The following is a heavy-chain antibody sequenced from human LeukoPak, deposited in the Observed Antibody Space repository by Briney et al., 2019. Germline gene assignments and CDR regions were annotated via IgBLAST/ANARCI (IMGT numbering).Heavy chain of an antibody. V-gene: IGHV6-1*01. CDR1: GGSASSDTAA. D-gene: IGHD3-10*01. Sequence: SQILSLTCAISGGSASSDTAAWNWFRQSPSRGLEWLGRTYYRSKWYYDYAVSVKSRIIINSDTSKNQVSLQLNSVTPEDTALYYCAREGSYGRIDYWGQGTLVTVSS. CDR3: AREGSYGRIDY. CDR2: TYYRSKWYY. J-gene: IGHJ4*02.